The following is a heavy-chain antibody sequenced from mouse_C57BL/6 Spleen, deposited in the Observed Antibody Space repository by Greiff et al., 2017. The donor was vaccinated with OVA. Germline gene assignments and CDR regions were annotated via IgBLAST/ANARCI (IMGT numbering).Heavy chain of an antibody. CDR2: ISYDGSN. CDR1: GYSITSGYY. D-gene: IGHD1-1*01. Sequence: EVQLQQSGPGLVKPSQSLSLTCSVTGYSITSGYYWNWIRQFPGNKLEWMGYISYDGSNNYNPSLKNRIPITRDTSKNQFFLKLNSVTTEDTATYYCARDYGGYFDVWGTGTTVTVSS. J-gene: IGHJ1*03. CDR3: ARDYGGYFDV. V-gene: IGHV3-6*01.